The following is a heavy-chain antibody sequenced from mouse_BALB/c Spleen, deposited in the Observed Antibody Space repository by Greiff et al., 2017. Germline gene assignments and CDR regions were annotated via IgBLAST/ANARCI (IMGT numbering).Heavy chain of an antibody. CDR3: ARDGSYEFAY. Sequence: QVQLQQSGPGLVAPSQSLSITCTVSGFSLTSYCVHWVRQPPGKGLEWLGVIWAGGSTNYNSALMSRLSISKDNSKSQVFLKMNSLQTDDTAMYYCARDGSYEFAYWGQGTLVTVSA. J-gene: IGHJ3*01. CDR2: IWAGGST. V-gene: IGHV2-9*02. CDR1: GFSLTSYC. D-gene: IGHD1-1*02.